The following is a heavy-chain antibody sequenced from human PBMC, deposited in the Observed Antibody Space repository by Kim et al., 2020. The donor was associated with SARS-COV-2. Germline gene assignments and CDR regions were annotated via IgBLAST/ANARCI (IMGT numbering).Heavy chain of an antibody. CDR1: GGSISSSSYY. J-gene: IGHJ4*02. CDR3: ARAYCSGGSCYPARFFDY. Sequence: SETLSLTCTVSGGSISSSSYYWGWIRQPPGKGLEWIGSIYYSGSTYYNPSLKSRVTISVDTSKNQFSLKLSSVTAADTAVYYCARAYCSGGSCYPARFFDYWGQGTLVTVSS. V-gene: IGHV4-39*01. D-gene: IGHD2-15*01. CDR2: IYYSGST.